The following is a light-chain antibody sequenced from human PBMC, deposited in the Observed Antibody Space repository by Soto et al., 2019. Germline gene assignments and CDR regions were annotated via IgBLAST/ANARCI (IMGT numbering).Light chain of an antibody. Sequence: QSALTQPRSVSGSPGQSVTISCTGTSSDVGGYNYVSWYQHHPGKAPKLMIYEVSKRPSGVPDRFSGSKSGNTASLTISGLQAEDDDDYYCCSYAGSYVFGTVTKVTVL. CDR1: SSDVGGYNY. V-gene: IGLV2-11*01. CDR2: EVS. J-gene: IGLJ1*01. CDR3: CSYAGSYV.